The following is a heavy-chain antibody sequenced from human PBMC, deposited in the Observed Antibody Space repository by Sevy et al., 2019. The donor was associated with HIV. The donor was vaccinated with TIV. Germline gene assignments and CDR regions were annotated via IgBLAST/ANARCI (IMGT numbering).Heavy chain of an antibody. V-gene: IGHV3-30*18. D-gene: IGHD2-15*01. J-gene: IGHJ1*01. Sequence: GGSLRLSCAASGFTFSTYGMHWVRQAPGKGLEWVAVISYDGRHKYYADSVKGRFTISRDNSKNTLDLQMNSLRAEDTAWYYWAKDRDIVIVLGGTALRQWGQGTLVTVSS. CDR2: ISYDGRHK. CDR1: GFTFSTYG. CDR3: AKDRDIVIVLGGTALRQ.